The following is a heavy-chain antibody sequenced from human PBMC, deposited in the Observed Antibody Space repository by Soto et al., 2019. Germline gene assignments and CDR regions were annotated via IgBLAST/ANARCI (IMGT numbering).Heavy chain of an antibody. CDR3: ARRVAYCGGDCYPLAYFDY. CDR2: ISAYNGNT. J-gene: IGHJ4*02. D-gene: IGHD2-21*02. CDR1: GYTFTSYG. V-gene: IGHV1-18*01. Sequence: GASVKVSCKASGYTFTSYGISWVRQAPGQGLEWMGWISAYNGNTNYAQKLQGRVTMTTDTSTSTAYMELRSLRSDDTAVYYCARRVAYCGGDCYPLAYFDYWGQGTLVTVSS.